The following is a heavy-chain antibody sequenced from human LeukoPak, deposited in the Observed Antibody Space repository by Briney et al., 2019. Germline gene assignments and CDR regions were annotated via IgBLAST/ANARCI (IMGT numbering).Heavy chain of an antibody. CDR1: AFNFRSYA. D-gene: IGHD3-22*01. Sequence: GGSLRLSCAASAFNFRSYAMSWVRQAPGKGLEWVSGISGSGGSTHYADSVKGRFTISRDNYKNTLYLRMNSLRAEDTAVYYCAEDRTFYYDSSGFFDYWGQGTLVTVSS. J-gene: IGHJ4*02. CDR3: AEDRTFYYDSSGFFDY. CDR2: ISGSGGST. V-gene: IGHV3-23*01.